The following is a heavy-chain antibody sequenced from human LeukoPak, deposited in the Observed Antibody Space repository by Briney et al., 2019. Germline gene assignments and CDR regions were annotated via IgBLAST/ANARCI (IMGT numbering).Heavy chain of an antibody. Sequence: GGSLRLSCAASGFTVGSNYMSWVRQAPGKGLEWVSVIYSGGSTYYADSVKGRFTISRDNSKNTLYPQMNSLRAEDTAVYYCARAYGTPISYYYYGMDVWGQGTTVTVSS. CDR2: IYSGGST. CDR3: ARAYGTPISYYYYGMDV. J-gene: IGHJ6*02. V-gene: IGHV3-53*01. D-gene: IGHD1-14*01. CDR1: GFTVGSNY.